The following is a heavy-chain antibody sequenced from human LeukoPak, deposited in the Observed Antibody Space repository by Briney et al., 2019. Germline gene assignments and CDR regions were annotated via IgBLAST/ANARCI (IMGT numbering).Heavy chain of an antibody. CDR3: ASSYSSDWYSRWIDY. D-gene: IGHD6-19*01. CDR1: GFTFGSYW. J-gene: IGHJ4*02. CDR2: IKQDGCEI. Sequence: GGSLRLSCAASGFTFGSYWMTWVRQAPGKGLEWVANIKQDGCEIYYVDSVKGRFTISRDNAKNSLYLQMNSLRAEDTAVYYCASSYSSDWYSRWIDYWGQGTLVTVSS. V-gene: IGHV3-7*01.